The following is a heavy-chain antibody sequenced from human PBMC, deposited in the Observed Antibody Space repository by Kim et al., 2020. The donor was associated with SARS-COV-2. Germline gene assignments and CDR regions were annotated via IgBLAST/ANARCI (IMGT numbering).Heavy chain of an antibody. D-gene: IGHD2-2*01. J-gene: IGHJ6*03. CDR1: GFTFSTYW. CDR3: ARASSTSCPCYYMDV. Sequence: GGSLRLSCAASGFTFSTYWMYWVRQAPGKGLVWVSRINSDGSSTNYADSVKGRFTISRDNAKNTLYLQMNSLRAEDTAVYYCARASSTSCPCYYMDVWGKGTRAPVSS. V-gene: IGHV3-74*01. CDR2: INSDGSST.